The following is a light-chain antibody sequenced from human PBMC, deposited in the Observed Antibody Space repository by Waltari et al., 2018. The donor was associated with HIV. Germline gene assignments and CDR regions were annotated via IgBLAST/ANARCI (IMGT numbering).Light chain of an antibody. Sequence: DIVMTQPPTSLSVTPGQPASVSCNSSQSLKHTDGKPYLYWYLQRPGQSPQVLIYEVSKRYTGVPDRFSGSGSGTHFTLKIARVEAEDVGSYYCMQSLHLLYTFGQGTKLEIK. CDR1: QSLKHTDGKPY. V-gene: IGKV2D-29*02. CDR3: MQSLHLLYT. J-gene: IGKJ2*01. CDR2: EVS.